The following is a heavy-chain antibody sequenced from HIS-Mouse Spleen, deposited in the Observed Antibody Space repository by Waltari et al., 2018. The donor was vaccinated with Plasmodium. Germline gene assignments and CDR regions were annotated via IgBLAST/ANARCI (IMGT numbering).Heavy chain of an antibody. CDR1: GFTFSSYA. D-gene: IGHD3-3*01. J-gene: IGHJ4*02. CDR2: ISYDGSNK. V-gene: IGHV3-30*04. Sequence: QVQLVESGGGVVQPGRSLRLSCAASGFTFSSYAMHWVRQAPGKGLECVAVISYDGSNKYYADSVKGRFTISRDNSKNTLYLQMNSLRAEDTAVYYCARSHFRFLEWLFDYWGQGTLVTVSS. CDR3: ARSHFRFLEWLFDY.